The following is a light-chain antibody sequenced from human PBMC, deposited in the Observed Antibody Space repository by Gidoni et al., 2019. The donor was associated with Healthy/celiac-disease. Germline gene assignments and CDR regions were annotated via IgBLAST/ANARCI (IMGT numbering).Light chain of an antibody. CDR1: QSITSW. J-gene: IGKJ1*01. Sequence: DIQMTRSPSTLTASVGDRVTIPCRASQSITSWLAWYQQKPGKAPKLLIYDASSLESGVPSRFSGSGSGTEFTLTISSLQPDDFATYYCQQYNSYPWTFGQXTKVEIK. CDR2: DAS. CDR3: QQYNSYPWT. V-gene: IGKV1-5*01.